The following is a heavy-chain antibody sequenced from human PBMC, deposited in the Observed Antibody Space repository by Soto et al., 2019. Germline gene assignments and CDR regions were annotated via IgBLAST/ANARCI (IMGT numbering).Heavy chain of an antibody. J-gene: IGHJ4*02. CDR3: ARGPLYDFWSGYLDY. CDR2: ISYDGSNK. Sequence: GGSLRLSCAASGFTFSSYAMHWVRQAPGKGLEWVAVISYDGSNKYYADSVKGRFTISRDNSKNTLYLQMNSLRAEDTAVYYCARGPLYDFWSGYLDYWGQGTLGNGS. V-gene: IGHV3-30-3*01. CDR1: GFTFSSYA. D-gene: IGHD3-3*01.